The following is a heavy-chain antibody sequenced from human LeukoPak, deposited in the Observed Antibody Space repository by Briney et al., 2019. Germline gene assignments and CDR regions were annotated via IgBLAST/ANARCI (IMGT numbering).Heavy chain of an antibody. J-gene: IGHJ4*02. CDR2: IYSDGSST. V-gene: IGHV3-74*01. CDR1: GVTLSGYW. Sequence: PGGSLRLSCAASGVTLSGYWMHWGPQAPGEGLGWGSRIYSDGSSTSYADSVKGRFTISRDNAKNTLYLQMSSLRAEDTAVYYCARGYSGTYRFGYWGQGTLVTVSS. D-gene: IGHD1-26*01. CDR3: ARGYSGTYRFGY.